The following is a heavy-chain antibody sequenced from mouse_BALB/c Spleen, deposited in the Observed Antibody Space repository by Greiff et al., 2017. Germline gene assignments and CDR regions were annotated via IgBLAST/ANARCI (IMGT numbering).Heavy chain of an antibody. Sequence: EVQLVESGGGLVKPGGSLKLSCAASGFTFSSYAMSWVRQTPEKRLEWVASISSGGSTYYPDSVKGRFTISRDNARNILYLQMSSLRSEDTAMYYCARGLDGYYEAYWGQGTLVTVSA. D-gene: IGHD2-3*01. CDR3: ARGLDGYYEAY. CDR1: GFTFSSYA. J-gene: IGHJ3*01. CDR2: ISSGGST. V-gene: IGHV5-6-5*01.